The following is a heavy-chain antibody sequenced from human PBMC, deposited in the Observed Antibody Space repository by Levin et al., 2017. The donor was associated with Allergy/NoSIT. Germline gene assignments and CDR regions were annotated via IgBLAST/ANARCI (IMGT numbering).Heavy chain of an antibody. CDR2: TRNKANSYTT. CDR1: GFTFSDHY. Sequence: GGSLRLSCAASGFTFSDHYMDWVRQAPGKGLEWVGRTRNKANSYTTEYAASVKGRFTISRDDSKNSLYLQMNSLKTEDTAVYYCARGHNWNYGRAYYYYGMDVWGQGTTVTVSS. V-gene: IGHV3-72*01. J-gene: IGHJ6*02. D-gene: IGHD1-7*01. CDR3: ARGHNWNYGRAYYYYGMDV.